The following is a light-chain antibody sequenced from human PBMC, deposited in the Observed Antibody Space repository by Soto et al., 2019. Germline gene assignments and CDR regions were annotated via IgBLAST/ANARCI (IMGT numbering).Light chain of an antibody. CDR1: SRDGGGYNY. Sequence: QSALTQPASVSGSPGQSITISCTGTSRDGGGYNYVSWYQQHPGKAPKLMIYDVSTRPSGVSNRFSGSKSGNTASLTISGLQAEYEADYYCSSYTSSSTLGVFGGGTKLTVL. CDR2: DVS. CDR3: SSYTSSSTLGV. V-gene: IGLV2-14*01. J-gene: IGLJ2*01.